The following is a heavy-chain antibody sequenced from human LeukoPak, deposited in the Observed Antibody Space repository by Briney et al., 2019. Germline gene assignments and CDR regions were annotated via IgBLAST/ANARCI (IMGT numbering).Heavy chain of an antibody. V-gene: IGHV4-59*11. CDR2: ISYIGST. CDR1: DDSFSSHY. Sequence: SETLSLTCAVSDDSFSSHYWTWIRQPPGKGPEWIGYISYIGSTNYNPSLKSRVTISIDTSRNQFSLRLSSVTAADTAVYYCARDLVTVTKGFDIWGQGTMVSVSS. CDR3: ARDLVTVTKGFDI. J-gene: IGHJ3*02. D-gene: IGHD4-17*01.